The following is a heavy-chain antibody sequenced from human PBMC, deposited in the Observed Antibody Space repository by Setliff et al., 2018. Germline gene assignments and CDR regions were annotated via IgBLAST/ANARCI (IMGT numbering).Heavy chain of an antibody. CDR2: INEDGRVT. Sequence: HPGGSLRLACAASGYIFNCCWMRWVRQAPGRGLEWVANINEDGRVTSYADSVKGRFTISRDNTKNSRYLQMNSLSVDDTALYYCTSEYHSGGWGQGTLVTVSS. D-gene: IGHD3-10*01. J-gene: IGHJ4*02. CDR3: TSEYHSGG. CDR1: GYIFNCCW. V-gene: IGHV3-7*01.